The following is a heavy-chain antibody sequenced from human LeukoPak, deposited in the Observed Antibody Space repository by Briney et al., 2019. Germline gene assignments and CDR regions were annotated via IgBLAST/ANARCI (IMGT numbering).Heavy chain of an antibody. CDR1: GFPLSSYS. CDR3: VRVKGTYFDY. J-gene: IGHJ4*02. V-gene: IGHV3-48*01. Sequence: GGSLRLSCEASGFPLSSYSINWVRQAPGKGLEWVSYISASGGNIYYLDSVKGRFTVSRDNARKSLFLQMNNARVEDTAFYYCVRVKGTYFDYWGQGALVTVSS. CDR2: ISASGGNI. D-gene: IGHD1-1*01.